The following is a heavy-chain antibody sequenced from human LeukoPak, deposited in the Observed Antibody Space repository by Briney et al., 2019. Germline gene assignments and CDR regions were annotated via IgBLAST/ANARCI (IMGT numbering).Heavy chain of an antibody. CDR1: GYTFTGYY. V-gene: IGHV1-2*06. CDR2: INPNSGGT. Sequence: WASVTVSCKASGYTFTGYYMHWVRQAPGQGLEWMGRINPNSGGTNYAQKFQGRVTMTRDTSISTAYMELSRLRSDDTAVYYCARVIAARTFDYWGQGTLVTVSS. J-gene: IGHJ4*02. CDR3: ARVIAARTFDY. D-gene: IGHD6-6*01.